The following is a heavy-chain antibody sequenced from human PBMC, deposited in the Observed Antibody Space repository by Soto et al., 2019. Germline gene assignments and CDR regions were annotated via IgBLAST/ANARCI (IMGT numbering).Heavy chain of an antibody. Sequence: EVQLLESGGGLVQPGGSLRLSCAASGFTFSSYAMSWVRQAPGKGLEWVSAISGSGGSTYYADSVKGRFTISRDNSKNTLYLQMNSLRAEDTAVYYCAKVGGAYCGGDCYPSFDYWGQGTLVTVSS. D-gene: IGHD2-21*02. V-gene: IGHV3-23*01. CDR3: AKVGGAYCGGDCYPSFDY. J-gene: IGHJ4*02. CDR1: GFTFSSYA. CDR2: ISGSGGST.